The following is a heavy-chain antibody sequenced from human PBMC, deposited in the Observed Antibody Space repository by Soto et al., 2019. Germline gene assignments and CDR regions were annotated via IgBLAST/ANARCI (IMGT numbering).Heavy chain of an antibody. J-gene: IGHJ6*02. V-gene: IGHV1-69*01. CDR2: IIPIFGTA. D-gene: IGHD1-1*01. CDR1: GGTFRRYA. Sequence: QVQLVQSGAEVKKPGSSVKVSCKASGGTFRRYAISWVRQAPGHGLEWMGGIIPIFGTANYAQTFQGRVTSTADESTRTADMERSSRRTEDTAGYYCARGPRHPAYADYYGKDVGGQGTTVTV. CDR3: ARGPRHPAYADYYGKDV.